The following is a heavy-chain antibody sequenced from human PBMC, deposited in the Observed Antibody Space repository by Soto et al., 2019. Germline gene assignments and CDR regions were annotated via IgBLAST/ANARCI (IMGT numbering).Heavy chain of an antibody. J-gene: IGHJ3*01. D-gene: IGHD2-15*01. CDR1: GYTFTSYW. Sequence: GEALKISCRGSGYTFTSYWIGWVRQVPEKGLEWMGIIYPVDSDTRYSPSFQGQVTISLDKSISTAYLQWSRLKASDSAIYYCARPYCSGGSCYSDAFDVWGQGTMVTVSS. CDR2: IYPVDSDT. CDR3: ARPYCSGGSCYSDAFDV. V-gene: IGHV5-51*01.